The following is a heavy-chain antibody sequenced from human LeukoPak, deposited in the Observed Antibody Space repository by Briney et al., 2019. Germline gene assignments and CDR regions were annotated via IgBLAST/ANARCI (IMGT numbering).Heavy chain of an antibody. D-gene: IGHD3-10*01. CDR3: ARESSITMVRGKYYFDY. V-gene: IGHV4-39*07. Sequence: SETLSLTCTVSGGSISSSSYYWGWIRQPPGKGLEWIGSIYYSGSTNYNPSLKSRVTTSVDTSKNQFSLKLSSVTAADTAVYYCARESSITMVRGKYYFDYWGQGTLVTVSS. CDR1: GGSISSSSYY. CDR2: IYYSGST. J-gene: IGHJ4*02.